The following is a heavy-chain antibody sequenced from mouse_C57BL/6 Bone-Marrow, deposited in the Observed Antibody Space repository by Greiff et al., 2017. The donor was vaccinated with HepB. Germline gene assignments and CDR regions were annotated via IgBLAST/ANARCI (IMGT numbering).Heavy chain of an antibody. D-gene: IGHD1-1*01. CDR1: GYTFTEYT. CDR3: ARHPIYYYGSSSYYFDY. CDR2: FYPGSGSI. Sequence: VQLQQSGAELVKPGASVKLSCKASGYTFTEYTIHWVKQRSGQGLEWIGWFYPGSGSIKYNEKFKDKATLTADKSSSTVYMELSRLTSEDSAVYFCARHPIYYYGSSSYYFDYWGQGTTLTVSS. J-gene: IGHJ2*01. V-gene: IGHV1-62-2*01.